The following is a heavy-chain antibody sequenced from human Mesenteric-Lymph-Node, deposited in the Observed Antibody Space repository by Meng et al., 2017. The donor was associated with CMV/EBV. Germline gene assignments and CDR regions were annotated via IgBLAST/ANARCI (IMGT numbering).Heavy chain of an antibody. D-gene: IGHD6-13*01. CDR3: ARDPYSDTWYGNYYGMDV. CDR2: INSKNGDT. J-gene: IGHJ6*02. V-gene: IGHV1-2*02. CDR1: GYTFTKYA. Sequence: ASVKVSCKASGYTFTKYAVSWVRLAPGQGLEWMGWINSKNGDTNYAQKFQGRVTVTRDTSISTAYMELSSLTSDDTAVYYCARDPYSDTWYGNYYGMDVWGQGTTVTVSS.